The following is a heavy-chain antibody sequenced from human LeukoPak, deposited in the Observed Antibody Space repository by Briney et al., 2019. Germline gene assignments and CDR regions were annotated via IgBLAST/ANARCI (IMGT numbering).Heavy chain of an antibody. CDR3: TTAGYYDSSGYRPFDY. J-gene: IGHJ4*02. V-gene: IGHV3-15*01. CDR2: IKSKTDGGTT. D-gene: IGHD3-22*01. CDR1: GFTFINAW. Sequence: GGSLRLSCAASGFTFINAWMSWVRQAPGKGLEWVGRIKSKTDGGTTDYAAPVKGRFTISRNDSKNTLYLQMNSLKTEDTAVYYCTTAGYYDSSGYRPFDYWGQGTLVTVSS.